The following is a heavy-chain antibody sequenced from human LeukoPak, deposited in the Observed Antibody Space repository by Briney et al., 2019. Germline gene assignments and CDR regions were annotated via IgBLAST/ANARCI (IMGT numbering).Heavy chain of an antibody. CDR1: RFTFSSYA. Sequence: GGSLRLSCVDSRFTFSSYAMSWVRQAPGKGLEWVSAISGSGGSTYYADSVKGRFTISRDNSKNTLYLQMNSLRAEDTAVYYCAKDGGGPSYSSGSAGYFDYWGQGTLVTVSS. V-gene: IGHV3-23*01. D-gene: IGHD6-19*01. J-gene: IGHJ4*02. CDR3: AKDGGGPSYSSGSAGYFDY. CDR2: ISGSGGST.